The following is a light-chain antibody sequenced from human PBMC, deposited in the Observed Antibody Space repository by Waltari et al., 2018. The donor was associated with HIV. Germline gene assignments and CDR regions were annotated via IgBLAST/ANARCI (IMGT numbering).Light chain of an antibody. CDR1: SSNIGSNT. Sequence: QSVLTQPPSASGTPGQRVTISCSGSSSNIGSNTVNWYQQLPGTAPKLLIYSNNPRPSGVPDRFSVSKSGTAASLAISWLQAEYEADYYCAAWDDSLNWVFGGGTKLTVL. CDR3: AAWDDSLNWV. J-gene: IGLJ3*02. V-gene: IGLV1-44*01. CDR2: SNN.